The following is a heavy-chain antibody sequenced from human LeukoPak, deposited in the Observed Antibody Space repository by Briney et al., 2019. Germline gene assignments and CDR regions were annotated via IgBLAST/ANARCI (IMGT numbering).Heavy chain of an antibody. CDR3: AKEDGNYGSGRYYYFDY. J-gene: IGHJ4*02. CDR1: GGSFSGYY. Sequence: SETLSLTCAVYGGSFSGYYWSWICQPPGKGLEWIGEINHSGSTNYNPSLKSRVTISVDTSKNQFSLKLSSVTAEDTAVYYCAKEDGNYGSGRYYYFDYWGQGTLVTVSS. D-gene: IGHD3-10*01. V-gene: IGHV4-34*01. CDR2: INHSGST.